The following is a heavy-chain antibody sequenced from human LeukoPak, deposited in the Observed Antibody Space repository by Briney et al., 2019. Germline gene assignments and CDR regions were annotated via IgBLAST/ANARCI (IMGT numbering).Heavy chain of an antibody. CDR3: ARQLGNYRPDQ. V-gene: IGHV5-51*01. CDR1: GYRFTSYW. J-gene: IGHJ4*02. Sequence: GESLKISCKGSGYRFTSYWIGWVRQRPGKGLEWMGIIHPGDSDTRYSPSFQGQVTISANKSSSTAYLQWSSLKASDTAIYYCARQLGNYRPDQWGQGTLVTVSS. D-gene: IGHD4-11*01. CDR2: IHPGDSDT.